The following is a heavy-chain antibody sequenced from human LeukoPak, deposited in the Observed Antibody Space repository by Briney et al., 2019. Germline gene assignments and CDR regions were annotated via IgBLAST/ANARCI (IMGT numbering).Heavy chain of an antibody. D-gene: IGHD4-17*01. J-gene: IGHJ3*02. CDR2: IRYDGSNK. V-gene: IGHV3-30*02. CDR1: GFTFSSYG. CDR3: AKDRGDYDAFDI. Sequence: GGSLRLSCAASGFTFSSYGMHWVRQAPGKGLEWVAFIRYDGSNKYYADSVKGRFTISRDNSKNTLYLQMNSLRAKDTAVYYCAKDRGDYDAFDIWGQGTMVTVSS.